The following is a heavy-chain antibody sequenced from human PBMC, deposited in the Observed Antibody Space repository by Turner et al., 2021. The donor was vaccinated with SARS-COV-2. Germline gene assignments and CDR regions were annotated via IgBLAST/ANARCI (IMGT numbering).Heavy chain of an antibody. V-gene: IGHV1-24*01. CDR1: GYTLTELS. CDR3: ATHYDIVNPYYAPRGYSGMDV. CDR2: VDPEDGKT. D-gene: IGHD3-9*01. J-gene: IGHJ6*02. Sequence: QVQLVQSGAEVKKPGASVKVSCKVSGYTLTELSMHWVRQAPGKGLEWMGGVDPEDGKTIYAQNLQGRVTMTEDTSTDKAYMELRSLRSEDTAVYYCATHYDIVNPYYAPRGYSGMDVWGQGTAVTVSS.